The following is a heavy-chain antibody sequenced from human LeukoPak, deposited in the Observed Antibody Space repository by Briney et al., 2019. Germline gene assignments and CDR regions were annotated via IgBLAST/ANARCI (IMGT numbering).Heavy chain of an antibody. J-gene: IGHJ4*02. V-gene: IGHV3-23*01. CDR2: ISGSGGST. CDR3: ARGGLYDFWSGYYFLDY. D-gene: IGHD3-3*01. Sequence: GGSLRLSCAASGFTFSSYAMSWVRQAPGKGLEWVSAISGSGGSTYHADSVKGRFTISRDNSKNTLYLQMNSLRAEDTAVYYCARGGLYDFWSGYYFLDYWGQGTLVTVSS. CDR1: GFTFSSYA.